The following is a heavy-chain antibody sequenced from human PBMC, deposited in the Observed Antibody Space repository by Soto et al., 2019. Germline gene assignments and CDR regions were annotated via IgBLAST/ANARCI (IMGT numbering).Heavy chain of an antibody. CDR2: INHSGST. CDR3: ARGFSYSWVRYYYGMDV. J-gene: IGHJ6*02. CDR1: GGAFSGYY. V-gene: IGHV4-34*01. D-gene: IGHD5-18*01. Sequence: SETLSLTCAVYGGAFSGYYWSWIRQPPGKGLEWIGEINHSGSTNYNPSLKSRVTISVDTSKNQFSLKLSSVTAADTAVYYCARGFSYSWVRYYYGMDVWGQGTTVTVSS.